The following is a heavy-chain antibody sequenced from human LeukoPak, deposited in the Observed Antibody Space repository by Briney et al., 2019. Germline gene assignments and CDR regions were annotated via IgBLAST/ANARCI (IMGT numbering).Heavy chain of an antibody. CDR2: ISAYNGNT. Sequence: GASVKVSCKASGYTFTSYGISWVRQAPGQGLEWMGWISAYNGNTNYAQKLQGRVTMTTDTSTSTAYMELRSLRSDDTAVYYCARDQVRSGLRSANDAFDIWGQGTMVTVSS. CDR3: ARDQVRSGLRSANDAFDI. CDR1: GYTFTSYG. J-gene: IGHJ3*02. V-gene: IGHV1-18*01. D-gene: IGHD5-12*01.